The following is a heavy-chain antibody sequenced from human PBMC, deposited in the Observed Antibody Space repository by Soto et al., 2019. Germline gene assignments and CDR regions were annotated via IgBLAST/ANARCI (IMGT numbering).Heavy chain of an antibody. V-gene: IGHV4-4*07. Sequence: SETLSLTCTVSGGSISSYYWSWIRQPAGKGLEWIGRIYTSGSTNYNPSLKSRVTMSVDTSKNQFSLKLSSVTAADTAVYYCARDQADYSNLRYYYYYGMDVWGQGTTVTVS. D-gene: IGHD4-4*01. CDR2: IYTSGST. J-gene: IGHJ6*02. CDR1: GGSISSYY. CDR3: ARDQADYSNLRYYYYYGMDV.